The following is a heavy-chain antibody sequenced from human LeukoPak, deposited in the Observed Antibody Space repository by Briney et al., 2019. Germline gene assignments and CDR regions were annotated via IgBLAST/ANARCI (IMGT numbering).Heavy chain of an antibody. D-gene: IGHD6-19*01. CDR3: ARMASRENSGWYFDY. V-gene: IGHV1-2*02. CDR2: INPNSGGT. CDR1: GYTFTGYY. Sequence: GASVKVSCKASGYTFTGYYMHWVRQAPGQGLEWMGWINPNSGGTNYAQKFQGRVTMTRDTSISTAYMELSRLRSDDTAVYYCARMASRENSGWYFDYWGQGTLVTVSS. J-gene: IGHJ4*02.